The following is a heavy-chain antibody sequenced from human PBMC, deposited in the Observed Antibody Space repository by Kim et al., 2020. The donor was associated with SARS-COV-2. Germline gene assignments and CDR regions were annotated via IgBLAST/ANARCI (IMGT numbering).Heavy chain of an antibody. V-gene: IGHV4-39*01. CDR3: ARDSDILTGYSGNWFD. Sequence: SETLSLTCTVSGGSISSSSYYWGWIRQPPGQGLEWIGSIYSSWSTYYNPSLKSRVTISVDTSKNQFSLKLSSVTAADTAVYYCARDSDILTGYSGNWFD. J-gene: IGHJ5*01. D-gene: IGHD3-9*01. CDR2: IYSSWST. CDR1: GGSISSSSYY.